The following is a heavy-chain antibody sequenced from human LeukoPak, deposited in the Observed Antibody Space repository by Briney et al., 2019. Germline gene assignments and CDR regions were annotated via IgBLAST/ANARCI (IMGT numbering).Heavy chain of an antibody. Sequence: ASVKVSCKASGYTFTGYYMHWVRQAPGQGLEWMGWINPNSGNTNYAQKLQGRVTMTTDTSTSTAYMELRSLRSDDTAVYYCARDLGIDFWSGYFRGLDYWGQGTLVTVSS. CDR3: ARDLGIDFWSGYFRGLDY. CDR2: INPNSGNT. D-gene: IGHD3-3*01. V-gene: IGHV1-18*04. J-gene: IGHJ4*02. CDR1: GYTFTGYY.